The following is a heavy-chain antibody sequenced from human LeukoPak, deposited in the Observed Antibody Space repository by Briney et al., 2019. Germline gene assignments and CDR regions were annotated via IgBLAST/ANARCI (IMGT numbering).Heavy chain of an antibody. V-gene: IGHV3-23*01. CDR1: GFTFSSYA. CDR3: AKDRDYYDSSGYPTYIDY. Sequence: PGGSLRLSCAASGFTFSSYAMGWVRQAPGKGLEWVSAISGSGGSTYYADSVKGRFTISRDNSKNTLYLQMNSLRAEDTAVYYCAKDRDYYDSSGYPTYIDYWGQGTLVTVSS. J-gene: IGHJ4*02. CDR2: ISGSGGST. D-gene: IGHD3-22*01.